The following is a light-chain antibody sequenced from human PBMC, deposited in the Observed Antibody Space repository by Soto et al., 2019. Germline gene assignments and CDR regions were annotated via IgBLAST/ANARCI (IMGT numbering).Light chain of an antibody. Sequence: DIQMTQSPSSLSASVGDRVTITCRASQSIYSSLNWYHQKPGKAPKLLIYAASNFQSGVPSTFSGSGSGTDFTLSISSLQPEDFATYYCQQSYSAPYTFGQGTKLDI. J-gene: IGKJ2*01. CDR2: AAS. CDR3: QQSYSAPYT. V-gene: IGKV1-39*01. CDR1: QSIYSS.